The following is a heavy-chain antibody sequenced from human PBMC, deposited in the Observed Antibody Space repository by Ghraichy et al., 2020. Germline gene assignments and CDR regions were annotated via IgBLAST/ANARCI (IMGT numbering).Heavy chain of an antibody. CDR1: GFTFGDYA. V-gene: IGHV3-49*04. CDR2: IRSKAYGGTT. Sequence: GGSLRLSCTASGFTFGDYAMSWVRQTPGKGLEWVGFIRSKAYGGTTEYAASVKGRFTISRDDSKSIAYLQMNSLKTEDTAVYYCTRVLAYCGGDCYGVYGMDVWGQGTTVTVSS. D-gene: IGHD2-21*01. CDR3: TRVLAYCGGDCYGVYGMDV. J-gene: IGHJ6*02.